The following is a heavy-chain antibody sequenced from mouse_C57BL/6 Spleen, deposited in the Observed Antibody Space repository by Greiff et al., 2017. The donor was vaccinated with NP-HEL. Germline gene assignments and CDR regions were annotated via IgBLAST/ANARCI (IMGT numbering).Heavy chain of an antibody. Sequence: EVKVEESGGGLVQPGGSMKLSCVASGFTFSNYWMNWVRQSPEKGLEWVAQIRLKSDNYATHYAESVKGRFTISRDDYKSSVYLQMNNLRAEDTGISYCTGVNFDYWGKGTTLTVAT. CDR1: GFTFSNYW. CDR2: IRLKSDNYAT. CDR3: TGVNFDY. V-gene: IGHV6-3*01. J-gene: IGHJ2*01.